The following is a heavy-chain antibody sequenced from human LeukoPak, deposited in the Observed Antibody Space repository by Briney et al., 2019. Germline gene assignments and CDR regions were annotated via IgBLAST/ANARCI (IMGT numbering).Heavy chain of an antibody. CDR3: AKDSWEVGATSEIDY. Sequence: GGSLRLSCAASGFTFSSYGLHWVRQAPGKGLEWVAFIRYDGTNKYYADSVKGRFTISRDNSKNTLYLQMNSLRAEDTAVYYCAKDSWEVGATSEIDYWGQGTLVTVSS. D-gene: IGHD1-26*01. CDR2: IRYDGTNK. J-gene: IGHJ4*02. V-gene: IGHV3-30*02. CDR1: GFTFSSYG.